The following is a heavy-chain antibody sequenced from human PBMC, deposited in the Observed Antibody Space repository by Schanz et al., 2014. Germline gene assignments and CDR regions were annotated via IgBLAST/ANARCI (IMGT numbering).Heavy chain of an antibody. Sequence: EVQVLESGGGLVQPGGSLRLSCAASGFTFSSYAMSWVRQAPGKGLEWVSTISDSGSSTYYADSVKGRFTISRDKSKNTLYLQMNSLRAEDTAVYYCARSGVDVWGQGTTVTVSS. J-gene: IGHJ6*02. CDR2: ISDSGSST. CDR1: GFTFSSYA. CDR3: ARSGVDV. D-gene: IGHD3-10*01. V-gene: IGHV3-23*01.